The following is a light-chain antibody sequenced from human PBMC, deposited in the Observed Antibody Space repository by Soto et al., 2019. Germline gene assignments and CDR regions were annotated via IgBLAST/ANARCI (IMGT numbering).Light chain of an antibody. CDR1: TSNIGAPYD. CDR2: GDN. J-gene: IGLJ1*01. Sequence: QSVLTQPPSVSGAPGQGVSISCTGSTSNIGAPYDVHWYQHLPGTAPKLLIYGDNNRPSGVPDRFSGSKSGTSASLAITRLQAEDEADYYCQSYDISLHNDVFGTGTKVTVL. CDR3: QSYDISLHNDV. V-gene: IGLV1-40*01.